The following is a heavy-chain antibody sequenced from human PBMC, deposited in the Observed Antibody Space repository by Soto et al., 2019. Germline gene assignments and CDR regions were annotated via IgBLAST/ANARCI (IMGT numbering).Heavy chain of an antibody. Sequence: PGGSLRLSCAASGFTFSSYGMHWVRQAPGKGLEWVAVIWYDGSNKYYADSVKGRFTISRDNSKNTLYLQMNSLRAEDTAVYYCARGDPTMIVVGPLDYWGQGT. D-gene: IGHD3-22*01. CDR1: GFTFSSYG. V-gene: IGHV3-33*01. CDR3: ARGDPTMIVVGPLDY. J-gene: IGHJ4*02. CDR2: IWYDGSNK.